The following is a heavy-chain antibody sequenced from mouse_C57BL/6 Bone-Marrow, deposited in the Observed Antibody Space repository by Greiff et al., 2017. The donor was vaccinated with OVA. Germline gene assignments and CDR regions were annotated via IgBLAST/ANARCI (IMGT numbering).Heavy chain of an antibody. CDR3: ARSGAGNWYFDV. J-gene: IGHJ1*03. V-gene: IGHV1-55*01. Sequence: QVQLQQPGAELVKPGASVKMSCKASGYTFTSYWITWVKQRPGQGLEWIGDIYPGSGSTNYNEKFKSKATLTVDTSSSTAYMQLSSLTSEDSAVYYCARSGAGNWYFDVWGTGTTVTVSS. D-gene: IGHD3-3*01. CDR2: IYPGSGST. CDR1: GYTFTSYW.